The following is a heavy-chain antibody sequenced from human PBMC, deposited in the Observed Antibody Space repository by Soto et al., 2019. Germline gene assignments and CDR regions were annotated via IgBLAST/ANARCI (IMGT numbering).Heavy chain of an antibody. V-gene: IGHV3-30-3*01. CDR1: GFTFSSYA. Sequence: QVQLVESGGGVVQPGRSLRLSCAASGFTFSSYAMHWVRQAPGKGLEWVAVISYDGSNKYYADSVKGRFTISRDNSKNTLYLQMNSLRAEDTAVYYCASELLPVDTAMGHFDYWGQGNLVTVSS. CDR2: ISYDGSNK. D-gene: IGHD5-18*01. J-gene: IGHJ4*02. CDR3: ASELLPVDTAMGHFDY.